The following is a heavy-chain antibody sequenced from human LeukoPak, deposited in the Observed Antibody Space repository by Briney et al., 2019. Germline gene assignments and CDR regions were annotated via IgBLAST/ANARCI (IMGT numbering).Heavy chain of an antibody. CDR3: ASSSSWYFNY. Sequence: GGSLRLSCAASGFAVSSNYMSWVRQAPGKGLEWVSVIYSGGSTYYADSVKGRFTISRDNSKNTLYLQMNSLRAEDTAVYYCASSSSWYFNYWGQGTLVTVSS. CDR1: GFAVSSNY. D-gene: IGHD6-13*01. V-gene: IGHV3-66*01. J-gene: IGHJ4*02. CDR2: IYSGGST.